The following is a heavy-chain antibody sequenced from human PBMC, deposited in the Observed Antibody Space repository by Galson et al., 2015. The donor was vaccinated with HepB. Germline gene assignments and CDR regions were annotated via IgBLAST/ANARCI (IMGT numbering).Heavy chain of an antibody. CDR3: AKDPAVSYHDFWTENYFLGEFDY. J-gene: IGHJ4*02. V-gene: IGHV3-23*01. CDR1: GFTFSTYA. D-gene: IGHD3/OR15-3a*01. CDR2: ISGSGITT. Sequence: SLRLSCAASGFTFSTYAMRWVRQAPGKGLEWVSTISGSGITTYYADSVKGRFTISRDNSKNTLHLQMNSLRVEDTAVYHCAKDPAVSYHDFWTENYFLGEFDYWGRGTLVTVSS.